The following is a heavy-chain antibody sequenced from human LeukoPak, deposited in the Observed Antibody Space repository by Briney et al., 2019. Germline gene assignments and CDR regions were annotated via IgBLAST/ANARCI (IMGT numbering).Heavy chain of an antibody. CDR3: ARAYGGNDVVY. V-gene: IGHV1-69*05. CDR1: GGTFSSYA. Sequence: SVKALCKASGGTFSSYAISWVRQAPGQGLEWGGGIIPIFVTANYAQKFQGRVTITTDESTSTAYMELSSLRSEDTAVYYCARAYGGNDVVYWGQGTLVTVSS. J-gene: IGHJ4*02. D-gene: IGHD4/OR15-4a*01. CDR2: IIPIFVTA.